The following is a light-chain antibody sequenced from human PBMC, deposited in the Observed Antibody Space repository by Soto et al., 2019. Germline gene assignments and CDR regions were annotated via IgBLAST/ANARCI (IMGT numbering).Light chain of an antibody. CDR3: LSFDSSLSVV. CDR1: SSNIGAGYD. J-gene: IGLJ2*01. V-gene: IGLV1-40*01. Sequence: QSVLTQPPSASGDPGQRVTISCTGSSSNIGAGYDVHWYQQLPGRAPKLLIYGNTNRPSGVPDRFSGSKSGTSASLAITGLQAEYEADYYCLSFDSSLSVVFGGGTKLTVL. CDR2: GNT.